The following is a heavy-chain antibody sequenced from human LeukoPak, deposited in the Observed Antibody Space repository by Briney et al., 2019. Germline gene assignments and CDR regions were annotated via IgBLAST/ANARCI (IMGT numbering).Heavy chain of an antibody. Sequence: SETLSLTCAVYGGSFSGYYWSWIRQPPGKGLEWIGEINHSGSTNYNPSLKSRVTISVDTSKNQFSLKLSSVTAADTAVYYCARRPEWGGVSNWFDPWGQGTLVTVSS. CDR2: INHSGST. CDR1: GGSFSGYY. CDR3: ARRPEWGGVSNWFDP. V-gene: IGHV4-34*01. D-gene: IGHD2-8*02. J-gene: IGHJ5*02.